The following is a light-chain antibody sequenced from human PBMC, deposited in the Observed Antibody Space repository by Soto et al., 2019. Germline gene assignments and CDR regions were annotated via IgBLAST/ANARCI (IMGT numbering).Light chain of an antibody. CDR3: QQYKSYSGM. J-gene: IGKJ1*01. CDR2: DAS. CDR1: QSIGSS. Sequence: IKMTQSPPTLSASVGDRVTVTCRACQSIGSSLAWYRQTPGRAPKLLIVDASSLESGVPSRVSGNGSGTECTLTISGLQTDDWASYYCQQYKSYSGMFGQGTKVDI. V-gene: IGKV1-5*01.